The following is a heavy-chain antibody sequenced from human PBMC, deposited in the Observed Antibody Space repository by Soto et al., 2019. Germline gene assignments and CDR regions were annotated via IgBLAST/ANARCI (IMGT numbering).Heavy chain of an antibody. D-gene: IGHD2-21*01. CDR2: VTHSGST. Sequence: QVHLQQWGAGLLKPSETLSLTCGVYGGSLRGSYWSWNRQPPGKALEWLGKVTHSGSTTFNPSLKSRVSVSVDTSDNQFSLKLTSVTAADTAVYYCARGHIPVYGPVPDYFDSWGQGTLVTVSS. J-gene: IGHJ4*02. CDR3: ARGHIPVYGPVPDYFDS. V-gene: IGHV4-34*02. CDR1: GGSLRGSY.